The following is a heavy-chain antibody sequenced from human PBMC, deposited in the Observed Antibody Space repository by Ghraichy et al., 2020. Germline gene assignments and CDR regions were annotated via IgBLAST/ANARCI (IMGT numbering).Heavy chain of an antibody. D-gene: IGHD2-2*01. CDR1: GFTFSSYA. CDR2: ISGSGGST. Sequence: GGSLRLSCAASGFTFSSYAMSWVRQAPGKGLEWVSAISGSGGSTYYADSVKGRFTISRDNSKNTLYLQMNSLRAEDTAVYYCAKRHFSSSTSNACPGMDVWGQGTTVTVSS. J-gene: IGHJ6*02. CDR3: AKRHFSSSTSNACPGMDV. V-gene: IGHV3-23*01.